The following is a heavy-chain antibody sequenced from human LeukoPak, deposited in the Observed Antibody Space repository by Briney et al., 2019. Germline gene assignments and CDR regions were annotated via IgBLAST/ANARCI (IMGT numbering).Heavy chain of an antibody. D-gene: IGHD4-17*01. Sequence: SETLSLTCTVSGGSISSSSYYWGWIRQPPGKGLEWIGSIYYSGSTYYNPSLKSRVTISVDTSKNQFSLKLSSVTAADTAVYYCARDRTVTTEPYDYWGQGTLVTVSS. CDR3: ARDRTVTTEPYDY. V-gene: IGHV4-39*07. CDR2: IYYSGST. CDR1: GGSISSSSYY. J-gene: IGHJ4*02.